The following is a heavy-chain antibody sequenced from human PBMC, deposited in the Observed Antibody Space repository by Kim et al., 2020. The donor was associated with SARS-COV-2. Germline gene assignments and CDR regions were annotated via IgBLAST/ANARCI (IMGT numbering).Heavy chain of an antibody. J-gene: IGHJ4*02. Sequence: ASVKVSCKASGYTFTSYAMNWVRQAPGQGLEWMGWINTNTGNPTYAQGFTGRFVFSLDTSVSTAYLQISSLKAEDTTVYYCVRDSSGYYPSTFDYWGQGTLVTVSS. CDR1: GYTFTSYA. V-gene: IGHV7-4-1*02. D-gene: IGHD3-22*01. CDR3: VRDSSGYYPSTFDY. CDR2: INTNTGNP.